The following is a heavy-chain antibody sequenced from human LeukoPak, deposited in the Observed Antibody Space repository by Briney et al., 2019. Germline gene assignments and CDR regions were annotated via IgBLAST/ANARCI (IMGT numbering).Heavy chain of an antibody. V-gene: IGHV3-23*01. Sequence: GGSLRLSCADSGFTFSSYAMSWVRQAPGKGLEWVSAISGSGGSTYYADSVKGRFTISRDNSKNTLYLQMNSLRAEDTAVYYCAKDLLDCRRWGDYWGQGTLVTVSS. CDR2: ISGSGGST. J-gene: IGHJ4*02. CDR3: AKDLLDCRRWGDY. CDR1: GFTFSSYA. D-gene: IGHD2-21*02.